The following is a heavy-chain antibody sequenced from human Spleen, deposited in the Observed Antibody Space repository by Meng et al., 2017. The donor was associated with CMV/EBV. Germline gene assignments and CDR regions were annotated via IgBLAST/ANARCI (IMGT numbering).Heavy chain of an antibody. V-gene: IGHV3-23*01. J-gene: IGHJ6*02. CDR2: ISGSGDST. CDR1: GFTFDIYA. D-gene: IGHD2-21*02. Sequence: GESLKISCAASGFTFDIYAMSWVRQAPGKGLEWVSAISGSGDSTHYADSVRGRFTISRDNAQNSLYLQMNSLRAEDTAVYYCAKDMTAFIVARMDVWGQGTTVTVSS. CDR3: AKDMTAFIVARMDV.